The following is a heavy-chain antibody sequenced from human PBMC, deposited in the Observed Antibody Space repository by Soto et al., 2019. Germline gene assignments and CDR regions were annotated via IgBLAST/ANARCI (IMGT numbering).Heavy chain of an antibody. CDR2: IWYDGSNK. J-gene: IGHJ2*01. Sequence: QVQLVESGGGVVQPGRSLRLSCAASGFTFSSYGMHWVRQAPGKGLEWVAVIWYDGSNKYYADSVKGRFTISRDNSKNTLYLQMTSLRAEDTAVYYCARDRGYFDLWGRGTLVTVSS. V-gene: IGHV3-33*01. D-gene: IGHD3-10*01. CDR1: GFTFSSYG. CDR3: ARDRGYFDL.